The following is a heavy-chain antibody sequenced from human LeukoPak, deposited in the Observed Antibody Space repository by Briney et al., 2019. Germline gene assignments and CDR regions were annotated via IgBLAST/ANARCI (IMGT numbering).Heavy chain of an antibody. J-gene: IGHJ4*02. V-gene: IGHV3-23*01. CDR1: GFTFSSYA. Sequence: GGSLRLSCAATGFTFSSYAMRWVRRAPGKGLEWVSGISGSDGSTYYADSVKGRFTISRDNSKNTLYLQMNSLRAEDTAVYYCAKDPYYYGSGSYYPIYYFDYWGQGTQVTVSS. D-gene: IGHD3-10*01. CDR2: ISGSDGST. CDR3: AKDPYYYGSGSYYPIYYFDY.